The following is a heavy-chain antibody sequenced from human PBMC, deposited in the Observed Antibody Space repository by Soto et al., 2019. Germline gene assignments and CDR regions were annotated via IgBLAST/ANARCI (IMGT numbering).Heavy chain of an antibody. CDR2: ISYDGSNK. CDR1: GFTFSSYA. CDR3: ARELGSHSSSSGLDY. V-gene: IGHV3-30-3*01. D-gene: IGHD6-6*01. J-gene: IGHJ4*02. Sequence: SGGSLRLSCAASGFTFSSYAMHWVRQAPGKGLEWVAVISYDGSNKYYADSVKGRFTISRDNSKNTLYLQMNSLRAEDTAVYYCARELGSHSSSSGLDYWGQGTLVTVSS.